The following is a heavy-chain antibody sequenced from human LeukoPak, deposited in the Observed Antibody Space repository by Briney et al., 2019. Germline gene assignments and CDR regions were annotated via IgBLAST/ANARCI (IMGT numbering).Heavy chain of an antibody. CDR1: GGSLTSYY. CDR3: ARAGKNWETGYGMDV. V-gene: IGHV4-59*01. J-gene: IGHJ6*02. Sequence: SETLSLTCSVSGGSLTSYYWSWIRQPPGKGLEWIGFIYYSGNTNYNPSLKSRVSISVDTSKNQFSVKLSSVTAADTAVYFCARAGKNWETGYGMDVWGQGTTVTVSS. D-gene: IGHD7-27*01. CDR2: IYYSGNT.